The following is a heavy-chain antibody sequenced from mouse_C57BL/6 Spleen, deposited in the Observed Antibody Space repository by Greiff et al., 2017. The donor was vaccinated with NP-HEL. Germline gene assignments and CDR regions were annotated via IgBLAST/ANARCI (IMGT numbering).Heavy chain of an antibody. CDR1: GYAFTNYL. J-gene: IGHJ2*01. V-gene: IGHV1-54*01. CDR2: INPGSGGT. Sequence: LVESGAELVRPGTSVKVSCKASGYAFTNYLIEWVKQRPGQGLEWIGVINPGSGGTNYNEKFKGKATLTADKSSSTAYMQLSSLTSEDSAVYFCARHGSAWFAYWGQGTTLTVSS. CDR3: ARHGSAWFAY. D-gene: IGHD1-1*01.